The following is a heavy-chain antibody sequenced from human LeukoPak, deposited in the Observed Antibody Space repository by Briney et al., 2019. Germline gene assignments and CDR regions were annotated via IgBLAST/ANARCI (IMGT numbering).Heavy chain of an antibody. D-gene: IGHD1-26*01. V-gene: IGHV4-61*02. CDR1: GGSISSGSYY. Sequence: SQTLSLTCTVSGGSISSGSYYWSWIRQPAGRGLEWIGRIYTSGSTNYNPSLKSRVTISVDTSKNQFSLKLSSVTAADTAVYYCARDRGGSYAEYSQHGGKGPLVTVSS. CDR3: ARDRGGSYAEYSQH. J-gene: IGHJ1*01. CDR2: IYTSGST.